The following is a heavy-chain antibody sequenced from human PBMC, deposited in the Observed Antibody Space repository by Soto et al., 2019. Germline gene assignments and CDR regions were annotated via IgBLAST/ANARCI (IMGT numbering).Heavy chain of an antibody. CDR3: AREGPYGSYEPYYYGMDV. D-gene: IGHD1-26*01. J-gene: IGHJ6*02. V-gene: IGHV1-18*01. CDR2: ISAYNGNT. Sequence: QVQLVQSGAEVKKPGASVKVSCKASGYTFTSYGISWVRQAPGQGLEWMGWISAYNGNTNYAQKLQGRVTMTTDTSTSTDYMELRSLRSDDTDVYYCAREGPYGSYEPYYYGMDVWGQGPTVTVSS. CDR1: GYTFTSYG.